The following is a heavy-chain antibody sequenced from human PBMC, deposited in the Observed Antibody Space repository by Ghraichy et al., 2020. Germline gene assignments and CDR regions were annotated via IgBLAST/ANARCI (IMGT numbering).Heavy chain of an antibody. CDR1: GFTFDDYT. CDR3: AKDIYGSGSYYFGAWDY. V-gene: IGHV3-43*01. CDR2: ISWDGGST. D-gene: IGHD3-10*01. J-gene: IGHJ4*02. Sequence: GGSLRLSCAASGFTFDDYTMHWVRQAPGKGLEWVSLISWDGGSTYYADSVKGRFTISRDNSKNSLYLQMNSLRTEDTALYYCAKDIYGSGSYYFGAWDYWGQGTLVTVSS.